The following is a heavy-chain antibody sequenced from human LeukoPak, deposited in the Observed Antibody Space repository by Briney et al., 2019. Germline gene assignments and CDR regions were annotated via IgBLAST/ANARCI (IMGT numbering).Heavy chain of an antibody. CDR1: GYTFTGYY. CDR2: INPNSGGT. J-gene: IGHJ4*02. CDR3: ARVVVTAKNIDY. Sequence: EASVKVSCKASGYTFTGYYMHWVRQAHGQGLEWMGWINPNSGGTNYAQKFQGRVTITADKSTSTAYMELSSLRSDDTAVYYCARVVVTAKNIDYWGQGTLVTVSS. D-gene: IGHD2-21*02. V-gene: IGHV1-2*02.